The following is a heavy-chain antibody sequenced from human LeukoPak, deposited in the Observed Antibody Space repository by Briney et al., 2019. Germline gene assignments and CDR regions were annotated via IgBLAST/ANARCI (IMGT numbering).Heavy chain of an antibody. CDR2: IYPRDGST. CDR3: ARDQEGFDY. V-gene: IGHV1-46*01. J-gene: IGHJ4*02. CDR1: GYTCTNNY. Sequence: ASVKVSCKASGYTCTNNYIHWVRQAPGQGLEWMGMIYPRDGSTSYAQNFQGRVTVTRDTSTTTVHMELSGLRSEDTAVYYCARDQEGFDYWGQGTLVTVSS.